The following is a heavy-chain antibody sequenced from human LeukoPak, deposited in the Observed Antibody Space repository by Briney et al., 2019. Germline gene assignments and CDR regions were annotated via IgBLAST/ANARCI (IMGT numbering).Heavy chain of an antibody. CDR2: IYYSGST. J-gene: IGHJ5*02. CDR3: ARDNYYDSSGYGSWFDP. Sequence: PSETLSLTCTVSGGSISSYYWSWIRQPPGKGLEWIGYIYYSGSTNYNPSLKSRVTISVDTSKNQFSLKLSSVTAADTAVYYCARDNYYDSSGYGSWFDPWGQGTLVTVSS. V-gene: IGHV4-59*01. CDR1: GGSISSYY. D-gene: IGHD3-22*01.